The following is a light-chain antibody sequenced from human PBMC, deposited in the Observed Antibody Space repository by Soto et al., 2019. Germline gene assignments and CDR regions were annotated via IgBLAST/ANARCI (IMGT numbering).Light chain of an antibody. J-gene: IGLJ2*01. V-gene: IGLV2-23*02. CDR3: CSYAGSSTFVV. CDR2: EVN. Sequence: QSVLTQPASVSGSPGQSITISCTGTSSDVGSYNLVSWYQHHPGKAPKLMIYEVNKRPSGVSNRFSGAKSGNTASLTISGLQAEDEADYYCCSYAGSSTFVVFGGGTKVTVL. CDR1: SSDVGSYNL.